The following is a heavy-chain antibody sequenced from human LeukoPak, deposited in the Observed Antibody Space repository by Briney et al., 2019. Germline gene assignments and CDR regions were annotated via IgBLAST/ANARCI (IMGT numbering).Heavy chain of an antibody. V-gene: IGHV3-23*01. J-gene: IGHJ5*02. Sequence: GGSLRLSCAASGFTFSSYAMSWVRQAPGKGLEWVSAISGSGGSTYYADSVKGRFTISRDNSKSTLYLQMNSLRAEDAAVYYCAKAPREYCSSTSCPNWFDPWGQGTLVTVSS. D-gene: IGHD2-2*01. CDR3: AKAPREYCSSTSCPNWFDP. CDR1: GFTFSSYA. CDR2: ISGSGGST.